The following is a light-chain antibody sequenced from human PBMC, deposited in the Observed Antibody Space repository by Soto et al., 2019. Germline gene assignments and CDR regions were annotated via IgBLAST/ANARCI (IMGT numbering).Light chain of an antibody. Sequence: QSVLTQPASVSASPGQSITIPCTGTSSDVGSYNLASWLQQHPGKVPKLLIYEGTKRPSGLSDRFSGSKSGNTASLTISGLQAEDEADYYCYSYAGENLYVFGTGTKVTV. CDR2: EGT. CDR3: YSYAGENLYV. CDR1: SSDVGSYNL. J-gene: IGLJ1*01. V-gene: IGLV2-23*01.